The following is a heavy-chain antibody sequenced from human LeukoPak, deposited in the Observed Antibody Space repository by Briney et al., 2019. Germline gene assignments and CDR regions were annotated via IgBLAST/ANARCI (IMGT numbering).Heavy chain of an antibody. Sequence: GGPLRLSCAASGFTFGTYTMSWVRQVPGQGLEWVAGISADGARTYYAGSVQGRFTISRDNANNMLNLQLSALRADDAAVYYCAKDRGGWPHLIWFDSWGQGTMVAVSS. CDR1: GFTFGTYT. CDR2: ISADGART. J-gene: IGHJ5*01. D-gene: IGHD3-10*01. V-gene: IGHV3-23*01. CDR3: AKDRGGWPHLIWFDS.